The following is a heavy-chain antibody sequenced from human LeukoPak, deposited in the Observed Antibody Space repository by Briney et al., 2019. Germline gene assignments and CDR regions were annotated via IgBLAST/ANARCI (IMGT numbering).Heavy chain of an antibody. J-gene: IGHJ6*02. Sequence: GGSLRLSCAASGFTFSSYWMHWVRQAPGKGLEWVSAISGSGGSTYYGDSVKGRFTISRDNSKNTLYLQMNSLRAEDTALYYCARPSSPYYYYYGMDVWGQGTTVTVSS. V-gene: IGHV3-23*01. D-gene: IGHD1-26*01. CDR2: ISGSGGST. CDR3: ARPSSPYYYYYGMDV. CDR1: GFTFSSYW.